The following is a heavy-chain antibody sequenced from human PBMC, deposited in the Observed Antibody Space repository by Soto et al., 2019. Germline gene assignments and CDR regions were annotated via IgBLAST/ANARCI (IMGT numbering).Heavy chain of an antibody. CDR2: IYYSGST. V-gene: IGHV4-59*01. CDR3: ARGGGVTMVRGVSAGYYMDV. Sequence: SETLSLTCTVSGGSISSYYWSWIRQPPGKGLEWIGYIYYSGSTNYNPSLKSRVTISVDTSKNQFSLKLSSVTAADTAVYYCARGGGVTMVRGVSAGYYMDVWGKGTTVTVSS. J-gene: IGHJ6*03. CDR1: GGSISSYY. D-gene: IGHD3-10*01.